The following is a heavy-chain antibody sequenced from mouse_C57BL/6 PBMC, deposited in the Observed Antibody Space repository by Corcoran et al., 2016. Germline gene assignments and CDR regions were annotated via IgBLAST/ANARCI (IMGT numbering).Heavy chain of an antibody. CDR2: ISYDGSN. Sequence: DVQLQESGPGLVKPSQSLSLTCSVTGYSITSGYYWNWIRQFPGNKLEWMGYISYDGSNNYNPSLKNRISITRDTSKNQFFLKLNSVTTEDTATYYWAREWYYVDYWGQGTTLTVSS. D-gene: IGHD1-1*02. V-gene: IGHV3-6*01. J-gene: IGHJ2*01. CDR3: AREWYYVDY. CDR1: GYSITSGYY.